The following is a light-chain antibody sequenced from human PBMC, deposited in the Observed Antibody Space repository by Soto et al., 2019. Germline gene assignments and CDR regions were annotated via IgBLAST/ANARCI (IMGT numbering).Light chain of an antibody. CDR2: GAS. V-gene: IGKV3D-20*02. Sequence: EIVLTQSPGTLSLSPGERATLSCRASQSVSSIYLDWYQQKPGQAPRLLIYGASNRATGIPARLSGSGYGTDLTITISSIETEDFEVYYCLHRNNWAWTFGQGTKVDIK. J-gene: IGKJ1*01. CDR3: LHRNNWAWT. CDR1: QSVSSIY.